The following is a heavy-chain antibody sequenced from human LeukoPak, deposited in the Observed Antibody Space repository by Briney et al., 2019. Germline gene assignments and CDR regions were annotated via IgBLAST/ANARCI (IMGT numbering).Heavy chain of an antibody. CDR1: GYTFTSYD. CDR2: MNPNSGNT. V-gene: IGHV1-8*01. Sequence: ASVKVSCKASGYTFTSYDINWVRQATGQGLEWMGWMNPNSGNTGYAQKFQGRVTMTRNTSISTAYMELSSLRSEDTAVYYCARVSILTGYYERFDPWGQGTLVTVSS. J-gene: IGHJ5*02. D-gene: IGHD3-9*01. CDR3: ARVSILTGYYERFDP.